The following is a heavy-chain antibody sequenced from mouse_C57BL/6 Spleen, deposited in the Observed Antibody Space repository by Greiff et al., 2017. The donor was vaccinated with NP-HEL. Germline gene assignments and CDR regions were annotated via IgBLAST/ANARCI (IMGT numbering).Heavy chain of an antibody. D-gene: IGHD1-1*01. J-gene: IGHJ4*01. V-gene: IGHV1-4*01. CDR1: GYTFTSYT. CDR2: INPSSGYT. CDR3: AKIYYGSSYGAMDY. Sequence: QVQLQQSGAELARPGASVKMSCKASGYTFTSYTMHWVKQRPGQGLEWIGYINPSSGYTKYNQKFKDKATLTADKSSSTAYMQLSSLTSEDSAVXYCAKIYYGSSYGAMDYWGQGTSVTVSS.